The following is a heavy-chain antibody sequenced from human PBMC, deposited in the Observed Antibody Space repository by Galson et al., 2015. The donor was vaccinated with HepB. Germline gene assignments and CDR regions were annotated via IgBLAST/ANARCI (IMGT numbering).Heavy chain of an antibody. J-gene: IGHJ4*02. CDR2: ISSAGDIQ. CDR3: ARDAMGRGSGSYSAFDY. D-gene: IGHD1-26*01. Sequence: SLRLSCAASGFTFNTYTMQWVRQAPGKGLEWVAAISSAGDIQFHADSVKGRFTFSRDNSENMLYLQTNSLRVEDTAIYYCARDAMGRGSGSYSAFDYWGQGTLVTVSS. V-gene: IGHV3-30-3*01. CDR1: GFTFNTYT.